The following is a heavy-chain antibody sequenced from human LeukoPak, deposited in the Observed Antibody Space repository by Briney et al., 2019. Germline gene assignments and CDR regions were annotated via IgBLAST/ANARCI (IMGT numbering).Heavy chain of an antibody. V-gene: IGHV4-59*11. Sequence: SETLSLTCTVSGGSMRSHYWNWIRQPPGKGLEWIGYIYYSGSTNYNPSLKSRVTISVDTSKNQFSLKLSSVTAADTAVYYCARAADYYDSFDYWGQGTLVTVSS. D-gene: IGHD3-22*01. J-gene: IGHJ4*02. CDR2: IYYSGST. CDR3: ARAADYYDSFDY. CDR1: GGSMRSHY.